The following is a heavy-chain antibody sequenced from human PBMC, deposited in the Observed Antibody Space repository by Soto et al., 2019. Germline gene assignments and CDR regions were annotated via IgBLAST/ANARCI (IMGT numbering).Heavy chain of an antibody. V-gene: IGHV5-51*01. CDR1: GYSFTSYW. D-gene: IGHD3-22*01. J-gene: IGHJ4*02. CDR3: ARLSGSGYYLPFDY. CDR2: IYPADSDT. Sequence: GESLKISCKGSGYSFTSYWIGWVRQMPEKGLEWLGIIYPADSDTRYSPSFQGQVTISADKSISTAYLQWSSLKASDTAMYYCARLSGSGYYLPFDYWAQGTLVTVSS.